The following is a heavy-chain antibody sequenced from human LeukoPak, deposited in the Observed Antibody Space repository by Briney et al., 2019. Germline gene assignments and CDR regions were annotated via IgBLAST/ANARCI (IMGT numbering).Heavy chain of an antibody. Sequence: PSEPLSLPFTVSGDSISSDYWSWIRQPPGKGLEWIGYIYRFGNTDYNPSLMRRVTISLDTSKKQLSLNLTSVTAADTAVYYCAGRGQRYFRDWGQGTLVTVSS. J-gene: IGHJ1*01. CDR1: GDSISSDY. V-gene: IGHV4-4*08. CDR3: AGRGQRYFRD. CDR2: IYRFGNT.